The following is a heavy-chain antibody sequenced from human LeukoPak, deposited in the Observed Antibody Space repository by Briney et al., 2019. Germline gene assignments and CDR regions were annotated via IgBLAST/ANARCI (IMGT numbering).Heavy chain of an antibody. V-gene: IGHV3-7*01. CDR3: ARDAEALYYFDY. CDR1: GFTSSNAW. J-gene: IGHJ4*02. Sequence: GGSLRLSCAASGFTSSNAWMSWVRQAPGKGLEWVANIKQDGSEKYYVDSVKGRFTISRDNAKNSLYLQMNSLRAEDTAVYYCARDAEALYYFDYWGQGTLVTVSS. CDR2: IKQDGSEK.